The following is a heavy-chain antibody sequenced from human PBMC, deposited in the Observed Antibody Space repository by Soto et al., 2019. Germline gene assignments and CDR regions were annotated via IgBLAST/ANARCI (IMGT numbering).Heavy chain of an antibody. Sequence: SRALSLTLALSGYSVSSNNSPRNRVRQSPSRGLEGLGRTYYRSKWYNEYAVSVKSRITINPDTSKNQCSLQLNSVTPEDTAVYYCARVSSMVRGGSDYWGQGTMVTVSS. J-gene: IGHJ4*02. CDR1: GYSVSSNNSP. D-gene: IGHD3-10*01. CDR2: TYYRSKWYN. CDR3: ARVSSMVRGGSDY. V-gene: IGHV6-1*01.